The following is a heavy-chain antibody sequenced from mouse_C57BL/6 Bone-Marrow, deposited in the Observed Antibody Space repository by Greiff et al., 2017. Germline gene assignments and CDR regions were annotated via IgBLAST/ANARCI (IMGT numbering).Heavy chain of an antibody. CDR2: IDPSDSYT. Sequence: VQLQQPGAELVMPGASVKLSCKASGYTFTSYWMHWVKQRPGQGLEWIGEIDPSDSYTNYNQKFKGKSTLTVDKSSSTAYMQLSSLTSEDSAVDYCARKGNFNWCAYWGQGTLVTVSA. J-gene: IGHJ3*01. V-gene: IGHV1-69*01. D-gene: IGHD2-1*01. CDR1: GYTFTSYW. CDR3: ARKGNFNWCAY.